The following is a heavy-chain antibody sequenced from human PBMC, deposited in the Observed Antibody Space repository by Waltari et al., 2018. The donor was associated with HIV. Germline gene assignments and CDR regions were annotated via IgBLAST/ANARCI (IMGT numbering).Heavy chain of an antibody. J-gene: IGHJ4*02. CDR1: GFTFSDAW. CDR2: IKSNTDGWTT. V-gene: IGHV3-15*01. Sequence: EVLLVESGGGLGKPGGSLSLSCAASGFTFSDAWMSWVRQAPGKGLEWVGRIKSNTDGWTTDYAAPVKGRFTISRDDSKTTLYLEMNSLKTEDTAVYYCTTVGGGTRDYWGQGTLITVSS. D-gene: IGHD3-16*01. CDR3: TTVGGGTRDY.